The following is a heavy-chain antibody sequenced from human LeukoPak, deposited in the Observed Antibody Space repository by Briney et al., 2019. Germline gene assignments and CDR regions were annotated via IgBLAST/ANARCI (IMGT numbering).Heavy chain of an antibody. CDR2: IYYSGST. CDR1: GGSISSYY. D-gene: IGHD5-18*01. J-gene: IGHJ4*02. CDR3: ARRASGYSYGFYFDY. Sequence: SETLSLTCTVSGGSISSYYWSWIRQPPGKGLEWIGYIYYSGSTNYNPSLKSRVTISVDTSKNQFSLKLSSMTAADTAVYYCARRASGYSYGFYFDYWGQGTLVTVSS. V-gene: IGHV4-59*08.